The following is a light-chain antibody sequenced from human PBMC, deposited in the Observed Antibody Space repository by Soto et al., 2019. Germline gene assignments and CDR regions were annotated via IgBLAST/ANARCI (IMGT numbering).Light chain of an antibody. J-gene: IGKJ1*01. V-gene: IGKV3-15*01. CDR1: QSVSSN. CDR3: QQYKSSPWT. Sequence: EIVLTQSPSTLSLSPGGRATLSCRASQSVSSNLAWYQQKPAQAPRLLIYGASTRATGIPARFSGSGSGTEFTLTISSLQSEDSALYYCQQYKSSPWTFGQGTKVDIK. CDR2: GAS.